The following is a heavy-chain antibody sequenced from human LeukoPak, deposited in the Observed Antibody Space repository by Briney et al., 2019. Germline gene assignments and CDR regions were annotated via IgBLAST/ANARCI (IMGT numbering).Heavy chain of an antibody. CDR3: VRNLDYHALDS. J-gene: IGHJ4*02. CDR1: GFTFSRYW. D-gene: IGHD3/OR15-3a*01. CDR2: IMKDGSIE. Sequence: GGSLRLSCAASGFTFSRYWMTWVRQAPGKGLEWVADIMKDGSIEDYADSVEGRFTISRDNAKNLLFLQMNSLRAEDTAVHYCVRNLDYHALDSWGQGTPVTVSS. V-gene: IGHV3-7*01.